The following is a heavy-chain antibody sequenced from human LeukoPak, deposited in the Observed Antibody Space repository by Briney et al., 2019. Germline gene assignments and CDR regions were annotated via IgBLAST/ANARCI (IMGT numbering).Heavy chain of an antibody. Sequence: GGSLRLSCAASGFTFSDCSMNWVRQAPGKGLEWVSSISSSSSYIYYADSVKGRFTISRDNAKNSLYLQMNSLRAEDTAVYYCARDEGGDAFDIWGQGTMVTVSS. V-gene: IGHV3-21*01. J-gene: IGHJ3*02. D-gene: IGHD3-16*01. CDR1: GFTFSDCS. CDR2: ISSSSSYI. CDR3: ARDEGGDAFDI.